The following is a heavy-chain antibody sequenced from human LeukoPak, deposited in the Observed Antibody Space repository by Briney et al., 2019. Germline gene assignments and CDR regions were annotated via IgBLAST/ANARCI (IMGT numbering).Heavy chain of an antibody. J-gene: IGHJ4*02. Sequence: ASVKVSCKASGYTFTSYGISWVRQAPGKGLEWVSVIYSGVSTYYADSVRGRFTISRDNSKNTLYLQMNSLRAEDTAVYYCARASAKYYYDSSGYLFEYWGQGTLVTVSS. CDR2: IYSGVST. D-gene: IGHD3-22*01. CDR3: ARASAKYYYDSSGYLFEY. V-gene: IGHV3-53*01. CDR1: GYTFTSYG.